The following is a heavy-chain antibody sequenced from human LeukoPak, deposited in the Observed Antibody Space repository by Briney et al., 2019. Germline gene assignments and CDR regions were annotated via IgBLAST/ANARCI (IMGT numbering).Heavy chain of an antibody. CDR3: AKEAVRKFDFHY. Sequence: GGSLRLSCAASGFTLSNYAMSWVRQTPGKGLEWVSSISAGGGGSYYADSAKGRFTISRDNSKNTLYLQMNSLRAEDTAVYYCAKEAVRKFDFHYWGQGTLVTVSS. CDR2: ISAGGGGS. D-gene: IGHD1-14*01. J-gene: IGHJ4*02. V-gene: IGHV3-23*01. CDR1: GFTLSNYA.